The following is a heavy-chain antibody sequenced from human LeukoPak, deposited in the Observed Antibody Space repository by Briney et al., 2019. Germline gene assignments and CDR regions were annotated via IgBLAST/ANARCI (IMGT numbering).Heavy chain of an antibody. CDR1: GFTFGDHY. V-gene: IGHV3-72*01. CDR2: SRNKANSYTT. CDR3: TRASLSGSYFFY. D-gene: IGHD1-26*01. Sequence: GGSLRLSCAASGFTFGDHYMDWVRQTPGKGLEWVGRSRNKANSYTTEYAASVKGRFIISRDDSKNSLFLQMNSLKTDDTAVYYCTRASLSGSYFFYWGQGALVTVSS. J-gene: IGHJ4*02.